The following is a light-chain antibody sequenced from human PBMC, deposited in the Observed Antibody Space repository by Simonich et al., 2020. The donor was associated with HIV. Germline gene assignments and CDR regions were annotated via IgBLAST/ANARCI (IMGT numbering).Light chain of an antibody. CDR1: SSNIGAGYD. J-gene: IGLJ3*02. CDR3: QSYDSSLSSVV. V-gene: IGLV1-40*01. Sequence: QSVLTQPPSVSGAPGQRVTISCTGSSSNIGAGYDVHWYQQLPGAAPKLLFYGDSNRPSGVSDRFSGSKSGTSASLAITGLQAEDEADYYCQSYDSSLSSVVFGGGTKLTVL. CDR2: GDS.